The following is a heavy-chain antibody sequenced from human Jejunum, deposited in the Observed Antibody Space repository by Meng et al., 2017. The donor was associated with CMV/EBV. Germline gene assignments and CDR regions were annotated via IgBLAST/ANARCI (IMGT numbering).Heavy chain of an antibody. Sequence: TYAMHWVRQAPGKGLEWVAVISYDGSNKYYADSVKGRFTIYRDNSKNTLYLQMNSLRAEDTAVYYCARVGNYGSGSYTSTYYFNYWGQGTLVTVSS. V-gene: IGHV3-30-3*01. D-gene: IGHD3-10*01. CDR3: ARVGNYGSGSYTSTYYFNY. CDR2: ISYDGSNK. CDR1: TYA. J-gene: IGHJ4*02.